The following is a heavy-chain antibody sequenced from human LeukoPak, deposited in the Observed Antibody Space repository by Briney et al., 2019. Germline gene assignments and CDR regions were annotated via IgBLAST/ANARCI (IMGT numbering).Heavy chain of an antibody. J-gene: IGHJ6*03. Sequence: GGSLRLSCAASGFTFSDYYMSWTRQAPGKGLEWVSYISSSSSTIYYADSVKGRFTISRDNAKNSLYLQMNSLRDEDTAVYYCARGGISVKVYYYYYMDVWGKGTTVTVSS. V-gene: IGHV3-11*04. CDR3: ARGGISVKVYYYYYMDV. CDR1: GFTFSDYY. D-gene: IGHD3-10*01. CDR2: ISSSSSTI.